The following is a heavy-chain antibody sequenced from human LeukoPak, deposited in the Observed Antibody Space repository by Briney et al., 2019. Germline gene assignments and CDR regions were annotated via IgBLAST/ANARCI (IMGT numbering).Heavy chain of an antibody. D-gene: IGHD4-17*01. Sequence: GGSLRLSCAASGFTFRSYAMKWVRQAPGKGLEWVSIIYSGGSAYYADSVKGRFIISRDNAKNTLYLQMNSLRAEDTAVYYCARTRDYRFEYWGQGTLATVSS. V-gene: IGHV3-53*01. CDR3: ARTRDYRFEY. CDR2: IYSGGSA. J-gene: IGHJ4*02. CDR1: GFTFRSYA.